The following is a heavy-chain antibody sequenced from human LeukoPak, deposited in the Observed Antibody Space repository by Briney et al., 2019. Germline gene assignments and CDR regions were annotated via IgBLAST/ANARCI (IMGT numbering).Heavy chain of an antibody. CDR2: IYYSGGT. J-gene: IGHJ5*02. CDR3: AREDCSGGSCYPFDP. D-gene: IGHD2-15*01. CDR1: GGSISSSSYY. V-gene: IGHV4-39*07. Sequence: PSETLSPTCTVSGGSISSSSYYWGWIRQPPGKGLEWIGSIYYSGGTYYNPSLKSRVTISVDTSKNQFSLKLSSVTAADTAVYYCAREDCSGGSCYPFDPWGQGTLVTVSS.